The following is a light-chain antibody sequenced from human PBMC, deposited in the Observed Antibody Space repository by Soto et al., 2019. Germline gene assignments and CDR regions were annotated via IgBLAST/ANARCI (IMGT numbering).Light chain of an antibody. V-gene: IGKV1-5*01. CDR1: QSITGW. J-gene: IGKJ1*01. Sequence: IQRTQSHSTLAAYVGDRVTITFRASQSITGWLAWYQQRPGKAPNLLIFDASTLESGVPSRFSGSGSGTTFTLTLRSLQSDDFATYNYLQYNGSYRTFGQGTKVDIK. CDR2: DAS. CDR3: LQYNGSYRT.